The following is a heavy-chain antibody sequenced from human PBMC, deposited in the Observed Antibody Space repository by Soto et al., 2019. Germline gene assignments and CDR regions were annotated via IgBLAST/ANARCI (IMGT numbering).Heavy chain of an antibody. J-gene: IGHJ3*02. CDR2: IIPIFGTA. V-gene: IGHV1-69*13. CDR1: GGTFSSYA. D-gene: IGHD3-10*01. CDR3: ASSGSPDAFDI. Sequence: GASVKVSCKASGGTFSSYAISWVRQAPGQGLEWMGGIIPIFGTANYAQKLQGRVTITADESTSTAYMELSSLRSEDTAVYYCASSGSPDAFDIWGQGTMVTVSS.